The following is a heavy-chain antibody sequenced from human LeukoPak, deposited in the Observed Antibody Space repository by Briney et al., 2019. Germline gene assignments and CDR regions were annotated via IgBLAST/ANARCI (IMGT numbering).Heavy chain of an antibody. CDR2: ISWNSGNI. J-gene: IGHJ3*02. Sequence: PGGSLRLSCAASGFTFSSYWMSWVRQAPGKGLEWVSGISWNSGNIGYRDSVKGRFTISRDNAKNSLYLHMKSLRAEDTAFYYCVKGHVVGAPANDAFHIWGQGTMVIVSS. V-gene: IGHV3-9*01. D-gene: IGHD1-26*01. CDR1: GFTFSSYW. CDR3: VKGHVVGAPANDAFHI.